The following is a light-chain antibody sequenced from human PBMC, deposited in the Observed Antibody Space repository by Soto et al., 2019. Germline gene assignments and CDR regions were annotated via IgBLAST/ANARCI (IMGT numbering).Light chain of an antibody. CDR2: EVS. Sequence: EIVLTQSPATLSLSPGERATLSCRASQSVKTFLVWYLQKPGQSPQLLIYEVSTRVSGVPDRFSGSGSGSDFTLEISRVETDDVGIYYCMQSTQLPPTFGQGTRLEIK. V-gene: IGKV3-11*01. CDR1: QSVKTF. CDR3: MQSTQLPPT. J-gene: IGKJ5*01.